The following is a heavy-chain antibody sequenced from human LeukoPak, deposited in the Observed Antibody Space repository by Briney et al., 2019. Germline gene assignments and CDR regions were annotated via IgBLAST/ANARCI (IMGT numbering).Heavy chain of an antibody. Sequence: GASVKVSCKASGYTFTSYYMHWVRQAPGQGLEWMGWINPNSGGTNYAQKFQGRVTMTRDTSISTAYMELSRLRSDDTAVYYCARDHGDILTRPYYYYGMDVWGQGTTVTVSS. CDR1: GYTFTSYY. V-gene: IGHV1-2*02. J-gene: IGHJ6*02. CDR3: ARDHGDILTRPYYYYGMDV. CDR2: INPNSGGT. D-gene: IGHD3-9*01.